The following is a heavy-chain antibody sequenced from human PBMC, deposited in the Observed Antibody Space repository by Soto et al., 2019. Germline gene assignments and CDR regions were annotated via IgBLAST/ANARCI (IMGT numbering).Heavy chain of an antibody. CDR3: ARDFERSAIGP. CDR1: GGSISNGCYY. CDR2: VYYSGTT. V-gene: IGHV4-31*03. D-gene: IGHD3-9*01. Sequence: SETLSLTCTVSGGSISNGCYYWGWIRQPPGKGLEWIGYVYYSGTTYSHPSLRSRVTISADTSENKFSLTWKSVTAADTAVYFCARDFERSAIGPWGQGTSVTVSS. J-gene: IGHJ5*02.